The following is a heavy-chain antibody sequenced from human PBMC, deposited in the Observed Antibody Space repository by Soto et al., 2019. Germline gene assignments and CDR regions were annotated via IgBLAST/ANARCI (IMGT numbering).Heavy chain of an antibody. D-gene: IGHD2-8*01. J-gene: IGHJ5*02. CDR3: ARGYCTNGAGPYNWFDP. Sequence: SETLSLTCTVSGGSISIYYWSLIRQPAGKGLEWIGRIYTSGSTNYNPSLKSQVTMSVDTSKNQFSLKLSSVTAADTAVYYCARGYCTNGAGPYNWFDPWGHGSLFTVSX. CDR2: IYTSGST. V-gene: IGHV4-4*07. CDR1: GGSISIYY.